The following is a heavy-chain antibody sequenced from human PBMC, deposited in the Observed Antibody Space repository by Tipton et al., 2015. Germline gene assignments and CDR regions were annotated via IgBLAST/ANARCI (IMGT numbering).Heavy chain of an antibody. CDR1: SGSIRSGDDY. J-gene: IGHJ5*02. Sequence: TLSLTCTVSSGSIRSGDDYWSWLRQHPGKGLEWIGRIYKSGITDYTPSLKSRVSISIDTSKNQFSLKLRSVTAADTAVYYCARMVSVFGVVDNWFDPWGQGILVTVSS. CDR2: IYKSGIT. CDR3: ARMVSVFGVVDNWFDP. D-gene: IGHD3-3*01. V-gene: IGHV4-31*03.